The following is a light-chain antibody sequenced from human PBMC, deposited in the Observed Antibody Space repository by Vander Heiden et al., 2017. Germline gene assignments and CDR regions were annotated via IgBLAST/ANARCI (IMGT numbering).Light chain of an antibody. Sequence: VLTQSPATLSVSPGARATLSCRASRSVTNNLAWYQQRHGQSPRLLIYGISTRATGTPPRFSGSGDGRDFTLTISSLQSEDVAVYYCQQYDNWPKTFGQGTKVEIK. CDR3: QQYDNWPKT. V-gene: IGKV3-15*01. CDR2: GIS. CDR1: RSVTNN. J-gene: IGKJ2*01.